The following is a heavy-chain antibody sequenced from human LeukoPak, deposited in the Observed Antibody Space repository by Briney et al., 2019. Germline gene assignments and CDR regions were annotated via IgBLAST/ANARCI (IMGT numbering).Heavy chain of an antibody. J-gene: IGHJ4*02. CDR2: INPSGTGT. V-gene: IGHV1-46*01. CDR1: GYTITNNY. CDR3: ARERSVYPLDY. Sequence: ASVKVSCKASGYTITNNYMHWVRQAPGQGLEWMGVINPSGTGTSYAQKFQGRITMSRDTSTSTVYMELSSLRSEDTAVYYCARERSVYPLDYWGQGTLVTVSS. D-gene: IGHD3-16*02.